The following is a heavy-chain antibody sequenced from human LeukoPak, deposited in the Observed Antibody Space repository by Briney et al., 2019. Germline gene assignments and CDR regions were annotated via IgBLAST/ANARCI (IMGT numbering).Heavy chain of an antibody. CDR1: GYTFTSYG. CDR2: ISAYSGNT. J-gene: IGHJ4*02. Sequence: ASVEVSCKASGYTFTSYGISWVRQAPGQGLEWMGWISAYSGNTKYAQRLQGRVTMTTDTSTSTAYMELTSLRSDDTAVYYCARDPGSGSDRFAYWGQGTLVTVSS. CDR3: ARDPGSGSDRFAY. V-gene: IGHV1-18*01. D-gene: IGHD1-26*01.